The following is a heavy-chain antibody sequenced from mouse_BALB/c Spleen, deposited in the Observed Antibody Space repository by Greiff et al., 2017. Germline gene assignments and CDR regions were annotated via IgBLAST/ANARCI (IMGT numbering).Heavy chain of an antibody. CDR3: ARELFDY. Sequence: EVKLVESGGGLVKPGGSLKLSCAASGFTFSSYAMSWVRQSPEKRLEWVAEISSGGSYTYYPDTVTGRFTISRDNAKNTLYLEMSSLRSEDTAMYYCARELFDYWGQGTTLTVSS. CDR1: GFTFSSYA. V-gene: IGHV5-9-4*01. J-gene: IGHJ2*01. CDR2: ISSGGSYT.